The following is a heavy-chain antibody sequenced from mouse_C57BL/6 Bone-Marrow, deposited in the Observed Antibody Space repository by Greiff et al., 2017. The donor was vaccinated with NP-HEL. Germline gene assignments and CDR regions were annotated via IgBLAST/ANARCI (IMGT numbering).Heavy chain of an antibody. CDR2: IDPENGDT. D-gene: IGHD2-4*01. J-gene: IGHJ4*01. CDR3: SSSYDYGSYYAMDY. Sequence: EVQLQHSGAELVRPGASVKLSCTASGFNIKDDYMHWVKQRPEQGLEWIGWIDPENGDTEYASKFQGKATITADTSSNTAYLQLSSLTSEDTAVYYCSSSYDYGSYYAMDYWGQGTSVTVSS. CDR1: GFNIKDDY. V-gene: IGHV14-4*01.